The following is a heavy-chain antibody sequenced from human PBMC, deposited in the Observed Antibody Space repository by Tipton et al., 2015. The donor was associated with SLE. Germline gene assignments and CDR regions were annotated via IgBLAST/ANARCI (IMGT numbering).Heavy chain of an antibody. J-gene: IGHJ4*02. CDR3: ARSLTVVTPVDY. CDR2: INPNSGGT. D-gene: IGHD4-23*01. Sequence: QLVQSGAEVKKPGASVKVPCKASGYTFTGYYMHWVRQAPGQGLEWMGWINPNSGGTNYAQKFQGRVTVTRDTSISTAYMELSRLRSDDTAMYYCARSLTVVTPVDYWGQGTLVTVSS. CDR1: GYTFTGYY. V-gene: IGHV1-2*02.